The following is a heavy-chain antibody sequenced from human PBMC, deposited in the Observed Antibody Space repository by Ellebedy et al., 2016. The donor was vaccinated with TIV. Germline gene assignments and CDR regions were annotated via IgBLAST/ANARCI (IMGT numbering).Heavy chain of an antibody. CDR2: ISGSGDTT. D-gene: IGHD3-10*01. Sequence: PGGSLRLSCGAADFSFRTYDMTWVRQAPGKGLEWVSSISGSGDTTYYADSVQGRFTISRDNSNHTLFLQMDSLKAEDTALYYCAKASRGGSYYYGLDVWGQGTRVTVSS. CDR3: AKASRGGSYYYGLDV. J-gene: IGHJ6*02. CDR1: DFSFRTYD. V-gene: IGHV3-23*01.